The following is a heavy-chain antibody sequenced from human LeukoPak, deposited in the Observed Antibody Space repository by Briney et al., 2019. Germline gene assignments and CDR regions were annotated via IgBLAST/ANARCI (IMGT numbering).Heavy chain of an antibody. CDR2: INHSGST. J-gene: IGHJ3*02. V-gene: IGHV4-34*01. Sequence: SETLSLTCAVYGGSFSGYYWSWIRQPPGKGLEWIGEINHSGSTNYNPSLKSRVTISVDTSKNQFSLKLSSVTAAGTAVYYCARARGGNFLRLDAFDIWGQGTMVTVSS. CDR3: ARARGGNFLRLDAFDI. D-gene: IGHD4-23*01. CDR1: GGSFSGYY.